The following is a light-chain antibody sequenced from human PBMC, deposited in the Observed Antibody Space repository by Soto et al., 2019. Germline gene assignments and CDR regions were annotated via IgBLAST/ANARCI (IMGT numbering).Light chain of an antibody. CDR2: DAS. CDR1: QSVSSF. V-gene: IGKV3-11*01. Sequence: EIVLTQSPATLSLSPGEGATLSCRASQSVSSFLAWFQQKPGQAPRLLIYDASNRATGIPARFSGSGSGTEFTLNNSSLEPEDFAVYYCQQRNSWPYTFGQGTTLDMK. CDR3: QQRNSWPYT. J-gene: IGKJ2*01.